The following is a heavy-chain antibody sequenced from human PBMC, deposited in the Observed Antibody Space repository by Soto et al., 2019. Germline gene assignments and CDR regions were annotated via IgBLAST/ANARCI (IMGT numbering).Heavy chain of an antibody. Sequence: ASVKVSCKASGYTFTSYDINWVRQATGRGLEWMGWMNPNSGNTGYAQKFQGRVTMTRNTSISTAYMELSSLRSEDTAVYYCARGKVFRWGQRYYDILTGYGGTTNNWFDPWGQGTLVTVSS. V-gene: IGHV1-8*01. CDR2: MNPNSGNT. CDR3: ARGKVFRWGQRYYDILTGYGGTTNNWFDP. CDR1: GYTFTSYD. J-gene: IGHJ5*02. D-gene: IGHD3-9*01.